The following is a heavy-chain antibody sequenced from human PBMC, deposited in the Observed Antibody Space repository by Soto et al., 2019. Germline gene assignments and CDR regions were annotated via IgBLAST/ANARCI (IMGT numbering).Heavy chain of an antibody. D-gene: IGHD2-15*01. V-gene: IGHV3-15*01. CDR2: IKSKNDGGTT. J-gene: IGHJ5*02. CDR3: TTDLWRIAVVVGSTGYFNP. Sequence: GGSLRLSCAASGFTFSDAWMSWVRQAPGKGLDWVGRIKSKNDGGTTEYAAPVRGRFTISRDDSKNTLYLQMNSLKTEDTAVYYCTTDLWRIAVVVGSTGYFNPWGQGTPVTVSS. CDR1: GFTFSDAW.